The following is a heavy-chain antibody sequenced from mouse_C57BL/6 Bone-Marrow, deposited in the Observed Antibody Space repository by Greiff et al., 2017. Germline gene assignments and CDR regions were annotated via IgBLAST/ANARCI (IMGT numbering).Heavy chain of an antibody. Sequence: EVQLVESGGGLVQPGGSLKLSCAASGFTFSDYGMAWVRQAPRKGPEWVAFISNLAYSIYYADTVTGRFTISRENAKNTLYLEMSSLRSEDTAMYYCARQGDYGSSYGFAYWGQGTLVTVSA. D-gene: IGHD1-1*01. J-gene: IGHJ3*01. V-gene: IGHV5-15*01. CDR3: ARQGDYGSSYGFAY. CDR1: GFTFSDYG. CDR2: ISNLAYSI.